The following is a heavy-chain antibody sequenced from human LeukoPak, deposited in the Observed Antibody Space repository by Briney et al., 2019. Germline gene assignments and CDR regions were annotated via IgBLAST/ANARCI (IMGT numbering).Heavy chain of an antibody. CDR1: GYAFTSHG. J-gene: IGHJ2*01. CDR2: LSCYNGDT. CDR3: ARDPSNTSGWRQYLDF. V-gene: IGHV1-18*01. Sequence: ASVKLSCKASGYAFTSHGFSWVRQAPGQGLASMRCLSCYNGDTKYAQNFQGRATMTTDSSTNTAYLELRSLTSDDTALYYCARDPSNTSGWRQYLDFWGRGTLVSVSS. D-gene: IGHD6-19*01.